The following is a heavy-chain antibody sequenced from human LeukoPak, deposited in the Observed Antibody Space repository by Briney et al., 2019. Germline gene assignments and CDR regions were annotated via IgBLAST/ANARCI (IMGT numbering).Heavy chain of an antibody. CDR3: GSERKDWFLYYFDY. CDR2: IYYSGST. V-gene: IGHV4-30-4*02. CDR1: GGSISSGDYY. J-gene: IGHJ4*02. D-gene: IGHD3/OR15-3a*01. Sequence: PSDTLSLTCTVSGGSISSGDYYWSWIRQPPGKGLEWIGYIYYSGSTYYNPSLKSRVTISVDTSKNQVSLKLSSVTAADTAVYYCGSERKDWFLYYFDYWGQGTRVTVSS.